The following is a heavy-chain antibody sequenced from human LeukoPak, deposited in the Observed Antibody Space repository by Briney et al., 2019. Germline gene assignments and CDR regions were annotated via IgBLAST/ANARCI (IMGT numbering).Heavy chain of an antibody. V-gene: IGHV5-51*01. D-gene: IGHD2-8*02. Sequence: SGESLKISCEGSGYTFSSYWIAWVRQMPGKGLEYMGIIYPGDLDTRYSPSFQGQVTISADKSISTAYLQWSSLKASDTAMYYCARVTESSWWRAFDIWGQGTMVTVSS. J-gene: IGHJ3*02. CDR2: IYPGDLDT. CDR3: ARVTESSWWRAFDI. CDR1: GYTFSSYW.